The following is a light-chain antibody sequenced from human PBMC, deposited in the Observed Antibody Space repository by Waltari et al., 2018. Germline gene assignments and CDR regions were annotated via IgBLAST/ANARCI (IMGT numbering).Light chain of an antibody. J-gene: IGLJ2*01. CDR2: EVS. CDR3: SSYAGSNNFVV. CDR1: RRDVGGYNN. Sequence: QSALTQPPSASGSPGQAVTLSCTGTRRDVGGYNNVPWYQQHPGKAPKLMIYEVSKRPSGVPDRFSGSKSGNTASLTVFGLQAEDEADYYCSSYAGSNNFVVFGGGTKLTVL. V-gene: IGLV2-8*01.